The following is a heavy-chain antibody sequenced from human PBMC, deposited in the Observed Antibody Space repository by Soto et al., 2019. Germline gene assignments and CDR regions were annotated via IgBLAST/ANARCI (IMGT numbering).Heavy chain of an antibody. CDR2: VNSDVSST. Sequence: PGGSLRLSCAASGFTFSSYWMHWVRQAPGKGLVWVSRVNSDVSSTNYADSVKGRFTISRDNAKDTLYLQMNSLRAEDTAVYYCAREGNYGNHHDGFDIWGQGTMVTVS. J-gene: IGHJ3*02. V-gene: IGHV3-74*01. CDR3: AREGNYGNHHDGFDI. D-gene: IGHD1-7*01. CDR1: GFTFSSYW.